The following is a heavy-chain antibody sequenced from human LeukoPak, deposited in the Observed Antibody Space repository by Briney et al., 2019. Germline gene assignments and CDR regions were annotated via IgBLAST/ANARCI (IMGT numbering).Heavy chain of an antibody. D-gene: IGHD5/OR15-5a*01. CDR1: GFTFSSYG. CDR3: ARYSLRQGDLHY. Sequence: GGSLRLSCAASGFTFSSYGMHWVRQAPGKGLEWVAVIWYDGSDKYYADSVKGRFTISRDNAKNSLYLQMNSLRDEDTAVYYCARYSLRQGDLHYWGQGTLVTVSS. J-gene: IGHJ4*02. V-gene: IGHV3-33*01. CDR2: IWYDGSDK.